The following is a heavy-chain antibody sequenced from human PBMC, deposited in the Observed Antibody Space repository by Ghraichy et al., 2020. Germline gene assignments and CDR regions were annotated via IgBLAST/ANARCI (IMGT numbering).Heavy chain of an antibody. J-gene: IGHJ4*02. CDR1: GFNFRDHG. CDR2: INMNADSI. V-gene: IGHV3-20*04. CDR3: ARGYTGTYYSLFDY. D-gene: IGHD3-10*01. Sequence: GGSLRLSCVGSGFNFRDHGMGWVRQGPGKGLEWVSGINMNADSINYADSVKGRFTISRDNAKNALYLEMHSLRADDTALYFCARGYTGTYYSLFDYWGQGTAITVSS.